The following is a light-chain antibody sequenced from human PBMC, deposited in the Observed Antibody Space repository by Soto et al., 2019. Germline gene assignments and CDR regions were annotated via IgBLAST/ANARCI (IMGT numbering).Light chain of an antibody. CDR2: NSF. CDR1: QPIGTF. Sequence: DIQMTQSPSSLSASVGDTVTISCRTSQPIGTFLNWYQHKPGRAPSLVIFNSFNLQSLRFSGSGAGTDFTLTINNVQLEDFGTYFCQQTYSPPLTFGGGTKVEIE. CDR3: QQTYSPPLT. J-gene: IGKJ4*01. V-gene: IGKV1-39*01.